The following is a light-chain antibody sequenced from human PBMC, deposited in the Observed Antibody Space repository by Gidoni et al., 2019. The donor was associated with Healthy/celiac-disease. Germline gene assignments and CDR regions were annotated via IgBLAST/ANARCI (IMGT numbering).Light chain of an antibody. Sequence: EIVMTQSPLSLPVNPGEPASISCRSRRSLLHSNGYNYLDWYLQKPGQSPQLLIYLGSNRASGVPYRFSGRGSGTDFTLKISRVEAEDVGVYYCMQALQTPLTFGGGTKVEIK. CDR1: RSLLHSNGYNY. V-gene: IGKV2-28*01. CDR3: MQALQTPLT. CDR2: LGS. J-gene: IGKJ4*01.